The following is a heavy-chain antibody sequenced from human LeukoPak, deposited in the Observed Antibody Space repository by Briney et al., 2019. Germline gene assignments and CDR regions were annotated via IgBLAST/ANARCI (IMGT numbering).Heavy chain of an antibody. J-gene: IGHJ5*02. CDR3: AKEVKAATNWFDP. D-gene: IGHD6-25*01. Sequence: GGSLILSYAASGFTFSSYAMSWVRPAPGKGLEWVSAITFSGSNTYYPDSVKGRFTISRDNLKNTLYLQMNSLGAEDTAVYFCAKEVKAATNWFDPWGQGTLVTVSS. CDR2: ITFSGSNT. V-gene: IGHV3-23*01. CDR1: GFTFSSYA.